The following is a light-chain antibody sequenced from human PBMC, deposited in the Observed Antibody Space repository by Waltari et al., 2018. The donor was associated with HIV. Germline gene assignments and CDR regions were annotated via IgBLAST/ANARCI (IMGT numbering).Light chain of an antibody. Sequence: QSAMTQPASVSGSPGPSVTISSTATTSDVGDYTFVSWYQQHPGTAPKLMIYDVSNLPAVVSNRLLRAKSGNTASLTISGLQAEDEADHYCSSYTCTNTRVFGARTKVTGL. CDR1: TSDVGDYTF. CDR3: SSYTCTNTRV. V-gene: IGLV2-14*03. CDR2: DVS. J-gene: IGLJ1*01.